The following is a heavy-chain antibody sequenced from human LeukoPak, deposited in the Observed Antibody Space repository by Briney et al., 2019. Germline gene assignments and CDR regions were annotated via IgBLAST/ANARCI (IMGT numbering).Heavy chain of an antibody. CDR3: ARLGVRYSTSSWWFDP. Sequence: SETLSLTCTVSGCSINSYYWSWIRQPPGKGQEWFGYIYYCGSTNSSPSRKSRVTMSVDTSKNQYSLKLSSVTAADTAVYYCARLGVRYSTSSWWFDPWGQGTLVTVSS. V-gene: IGHV4-59*08. CDR2: IYYCGST. D-gene: IGHD6-6*01. CDR1: GCSINSYY. J-gene: IGHJ5*02.